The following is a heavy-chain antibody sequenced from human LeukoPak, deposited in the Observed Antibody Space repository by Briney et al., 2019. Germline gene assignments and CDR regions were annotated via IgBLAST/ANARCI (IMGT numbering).Heavy chain of an antibody. CDR1: GYIFTGYY. V-gene: IGHV1-18*04. J-gene: IGHJ4*02. D-gene: IGHD2-15*01. CDR2: ISAYNGNT. CDR3: ATGYCSGGSCRFDY. Sequence: ASVKVSCKASGYIFTGYYMHWVRQAPGQGLEWMGWISAYNGNTNYAQKLQGRVTMTTDTSTSTAYMELRSLRSDDTAVYYCATGYCSGGSCRFDYWGQGTLVTVSS.